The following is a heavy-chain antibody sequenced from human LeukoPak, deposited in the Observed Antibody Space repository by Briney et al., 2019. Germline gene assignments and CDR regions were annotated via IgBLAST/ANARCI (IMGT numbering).Heavy chain of an antibody. CDR1: GGSFSGYY. J-gene: IGHJ1*01. V-gene: IGHV4-34*01. D-gene: IGHD2-2*02. CDR3: ATDIVVVQAAIAAEEYFQH. Sequence: PSETLSLTCAVYGGSFSGYYWSWIRQPPGKGLEWIGEINHSGSTNYNPSLKSRVTISVDTSKNQFSLKLSSVTAADTAVYYCATDIVVVQAAIAAEEYFQHWGQGTLVTVSS. CDR2: INHSGST.